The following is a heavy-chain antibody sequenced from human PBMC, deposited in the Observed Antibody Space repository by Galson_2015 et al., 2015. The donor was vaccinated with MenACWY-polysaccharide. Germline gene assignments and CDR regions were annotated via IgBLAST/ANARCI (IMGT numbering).Heavy chain of an antibody. Sequence: SLRLSCAGSGLTFSSYGMGWVRQAPGKGLEWVSGLSPTTGNTYYADSVRGRFTISRDNSKNTLYLQMDSLRAEDTALYYCAKGAAPSCSVNYYDHWGQGTQVTVSS. J-gene: IGHJ4*02. CDR3: AKGAAPSCSVNYYDH. CDR2: LSPTTGNT. V-gene: IGHV3-23*01. CDR1: GLTFSSYG. D-gene: IGHD3-10*02.